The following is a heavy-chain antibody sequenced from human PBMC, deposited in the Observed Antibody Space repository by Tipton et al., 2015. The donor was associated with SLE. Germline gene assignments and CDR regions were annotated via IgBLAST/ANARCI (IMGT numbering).Heavy chain of an antibody. V-gene: IGHV3-23*01. J-gene: IGHJ4*02. CDR2: ISGSGGST. CDR1: GGSISSYY. D-gene: IGHD3-10*01. CDR3: ARDQGLLWFGELYPFDY. Sequence: LSLTCTVSGGSISSYYWNWIRQPPGKGLEWVSAISGSGGSTYYADSVKGRFTISRDNSKNTLYLQMNSLRAEDTAVYYCARDQGLLWFGELYPFDYWGQGTLVTVSS.